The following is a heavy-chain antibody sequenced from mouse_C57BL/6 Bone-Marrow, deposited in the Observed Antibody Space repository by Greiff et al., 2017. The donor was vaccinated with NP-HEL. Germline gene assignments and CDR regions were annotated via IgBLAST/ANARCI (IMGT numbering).Heavy chain of an antibody. CDR3: ARQGWDAWFAY. CDR2: ISGGGGNT. Sequence: EVKLMESGGGLVKPGGSLKLSCAASGFTFSSYTMSWVRQTPEKRLEWVATISGGGGNTYYPDSVKGRFTISRDNAKNTLYLQRSSQRSEDTALYYYARQGWDAWFAYWGRGNLVTVTA. D-gene: IGHD4-1*01. J-gene: IGHJ3*01. CDR1: GFTFSSYT. V-gene: IGHV5-9*01.